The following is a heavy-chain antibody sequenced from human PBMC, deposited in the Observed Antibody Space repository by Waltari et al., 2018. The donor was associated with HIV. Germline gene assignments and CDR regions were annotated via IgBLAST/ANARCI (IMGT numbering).Heavy chain of an antibody. CDR1: GFNFRNFA. Sequence: EVQLLESGGGLVQPGGSLRHSCKAPGFNFRNFAMSWVRQAPGKGPEWVSALSGSGSTAAYADYVKGRFTISRDFSNNTLFLQMNNLRAEDTAVYFCAKSMRDLRPSAFDVWGQGTMVAISS. CDR3: AKSMRDLRPSAFDV. V-gene: IGHV3-23*01. D-gene: IGHD2-8*01. CDR2: LSGSGSTA. J-gene: IGHJ3*01.